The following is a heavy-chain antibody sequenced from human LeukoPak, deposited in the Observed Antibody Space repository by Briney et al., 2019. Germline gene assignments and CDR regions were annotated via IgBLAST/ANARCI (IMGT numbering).Heavy chain of an antibody. D-gene: IGHD2-15*01. J-gene: IGHJ4*02. V-gene: IGHV4-4*02. CDR1: GGSISSTYW. Sequence: PSGTLSLTCAVSGGSISSTYWWSWVRQPPGKGLEWIGEIYHSGSTNYNPSLKSRVTISVDKSKNQFSLKLSSVTAADTAVYYCVREGCGGGSCPYDDYWGRGTPVTVSS. CDR3: VREGCGGGSCPYDDY. CDR2: IYHSGST.